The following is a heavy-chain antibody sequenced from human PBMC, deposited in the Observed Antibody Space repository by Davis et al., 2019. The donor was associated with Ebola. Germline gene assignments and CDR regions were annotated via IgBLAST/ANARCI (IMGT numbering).Heavy chain of an antibody. CDR1: GFTFSTCA. J-gene: IGHJ4*02. V-gene: IGHV3-23*01. CDR2: ISGSGGST. Sequence: GESLKISCEASGFTFSTCAMSWVRQAPGKGLEWVSAISGSGGSTFYADSVKGRFTISRDNSKNTLYLQMNSLRPEDTAVYYCARDSDDYSFDYWGQGTLVTVSS. CDR3: ARDSDDYSFDY. D-gene: IGHD4-11*01.